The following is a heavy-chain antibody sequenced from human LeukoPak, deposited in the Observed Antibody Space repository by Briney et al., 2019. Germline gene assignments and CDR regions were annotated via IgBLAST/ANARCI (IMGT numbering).Heavy chain of an antibody. V-gene: IGHV3-33*01. J-gene: IGHJ4*02. CDR2: IWYDGSNK. CDR3: ARDRAGTITVAGLQLDY. CDR1: GFTFSSYG. D-gene: IGHD6-19*01. Sequence: GGSLRLSCAASGFTFSSYGMHWVRQAPGKGLEWVAVIWYDGSNKYYADSVKGRFTISRDNSKNTLYLQMNSLRAEDTAVYYCARDRAGTITVAGLQLDYWGQGTLVTVSS.